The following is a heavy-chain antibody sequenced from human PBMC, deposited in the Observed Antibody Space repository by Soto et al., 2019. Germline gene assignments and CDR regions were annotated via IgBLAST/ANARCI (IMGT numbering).Heavy chain of an antibody. D-gene: IGHD2-15*01. CDR3: ARETPGNRDGYYYYDGMVV. Sequence: SVKVSCKASGGPFSSYGISWVRQAPGQGLEWMGGIIPIFGTANYAQKFQGRVTITADESTSTAYMELSSLRSEDTAVYYCARETPGNRDGYYYYDGMVVWGEGTTVTV. CDR1: GGPFSSYG. CDR2: IIPIFGTA. J-gene: IGHJ6*02. V-gene: IGHV1-69*13.